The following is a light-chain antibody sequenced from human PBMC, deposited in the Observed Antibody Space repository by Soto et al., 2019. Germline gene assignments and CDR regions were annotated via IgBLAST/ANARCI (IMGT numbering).Light chain of an antibody. Sequence: EIVLTQSPATLSLSPGERATLSCRASQTVSFYLAWYQQKPGQAPRLLIYYASKRATGTLARFSGSGSGKEFTLTISSLEPEDVAVYYCQQRSNWPPFTFGPGTKVDI. J-gene: IGKJ3*01. V-gene: IGKV3-11*01. CDR3: QQRSNWPPFT. CDR1: QTVSFY. CDR2: YAS.